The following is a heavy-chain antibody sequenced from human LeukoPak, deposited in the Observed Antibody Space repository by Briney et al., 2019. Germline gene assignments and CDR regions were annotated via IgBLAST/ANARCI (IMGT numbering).Heavy chain of an antibody. Sequence: PGGSLRLSCAASGFTFSSYAMSWVRQAPGKGLEWVSAISGSGGSTYYADSVKGRFTISRDNSKNTLYLQMNSLRAEDTAVYYCAKDERAGLHYYDSSGYYHGDYFDYWGQGTLVTVSS. V-gene: IGHV3-23*01. D-gene: IGHD3-22*01. CDR3: AKDERAGLHYYDSSGYYHGDYFDY. J-gene: IGHJ4*02. CDR2: ISGSGGST. CDR1: GFTFSSYA.